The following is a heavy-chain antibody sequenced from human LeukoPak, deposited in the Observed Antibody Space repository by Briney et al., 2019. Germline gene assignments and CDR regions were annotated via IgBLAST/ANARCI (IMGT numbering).Heavy chain of an antibody. Sequence: SETLSLTCTVSGASISSYYWSWIRQPAGKGLEWIGRIYTSGSTNYNPSLQSRVTISVDKSKNQFSLKLSSVTAADTAVYYCARDFPGIAVAGPLDYWGQGTLVTVSS. CDR2: IYTSGST. V-gene: IGHV4-4*07. CDR1: GASISSYY. CDR3: ARDFPGIAVAGPLDY. J-gene: IGHJ4*02. D-gene: IGHD6-19*01.